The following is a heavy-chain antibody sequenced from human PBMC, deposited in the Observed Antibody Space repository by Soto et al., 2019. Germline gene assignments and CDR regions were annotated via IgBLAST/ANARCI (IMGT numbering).Heavy chain of an antibody. Sequence: QVQLVQSGAEVKKPGSSVKVSCKASGGTFSSYAISWVRQAPGQWLEWMGGIIPIFGTANYAQKFQGRVTITADESTSTAYMELSSLRSEDTAVYYCARDRRRWLPSVDYYYYGMDVWGQGTTVTVSS. CDR3: ARDRRRWLPSVDYYYYGMDV. J-gene: IGHJ6*02. D-gene: IGHD5-12*01. CDR2: IIPIFGTA. V-gene: IGHV1-69*01. CDR1: GGTFSSYA.